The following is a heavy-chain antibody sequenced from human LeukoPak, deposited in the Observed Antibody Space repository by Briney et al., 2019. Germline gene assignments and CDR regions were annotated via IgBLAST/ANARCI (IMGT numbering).Heavy chain of an antibody. J-gene: IGHJ4*02. V-gene: IGHV2-5*08. CDR2: IYWDDDK. D-gene: IGHD3-22*01. CDR3: AHSYYDSSLFDY. Sequence: TLSLTCTVSGGSISSYYWSWIRQPPGKALEWLALIYWDDDKRYSPSLKSRLTITKDTSKDQVVLTMTNMDPVDTATYYCAHSYYDSSLFDYWGQGTLVTVSS. CDR1: GGSISSYYW.